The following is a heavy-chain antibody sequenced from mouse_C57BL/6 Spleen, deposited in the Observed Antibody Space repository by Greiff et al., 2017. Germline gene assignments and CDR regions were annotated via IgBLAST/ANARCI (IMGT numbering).Heavy chain of an antibody. CDR1: GYSFTGYY. J-gene: IGHJ3*01. CDR3: ARRATGTEWFAY. Sequence: EVQLQQSGPELVKPGASVKISCKASGYSFTGYYMNWVKQSPEKSLEWIGEINPSTGGTTYNQKFKAKATLTVDKSSSTAYMQLKSLTSEDSAVYYCARRATGTEWFAYWGQGTLVTVSA. V-gene: IGHV1-42*01. CDR2: INPSTGGT. D-gene: IGHD4-1*02.